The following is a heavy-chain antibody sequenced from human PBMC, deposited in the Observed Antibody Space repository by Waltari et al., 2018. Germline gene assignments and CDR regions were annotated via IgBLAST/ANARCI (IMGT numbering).Heavy chain of an antibody. CDR2: SNESGYT. CDR3: ARHRHPGNSFDM. CDR1: SGSLSGRW. Sequence: QVQLQQQGAGLLRPSETLSLTCAVDSGSLSGRWWSWIRKPPGKGLEWIGESNESGYTYYKPSLRSRAAISVDTSRNQFSLKLSFVTAADTGVYYCARHRHPGNSFDMWGQGTVTVSS. J-gene: IGHJ3*02. V-gene: IGHV4-34*01. D-gene: IGHD2-21*01.